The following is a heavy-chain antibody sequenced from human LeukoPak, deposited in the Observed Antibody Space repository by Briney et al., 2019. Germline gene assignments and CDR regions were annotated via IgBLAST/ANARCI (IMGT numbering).Heavy chain of an antibody. J-gene: IGHJ4*02. CDR3: ARVLRPMASQYYFDY. D-gene: IGHD3-10*01. CDR2: IYYSGTT. Sequence: PSDTLSLTCTVSGASINTYYWIWIRQPPGKGLEWISYIYYSGTTSYNPSLKTRVTISIDTSKNQFSLKLSSVTAADTAVYYCARVLRPMASQYYFDYWGQGTLVTVSS. V-gene: IGHV4-59*07. CDR1: GASINTYY.